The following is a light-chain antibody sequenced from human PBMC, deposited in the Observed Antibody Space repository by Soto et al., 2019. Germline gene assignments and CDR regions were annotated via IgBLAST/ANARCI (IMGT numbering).Light chain of an antibody. CDR1: KGVKRGS. Sequence: DIVLTQSPGTLSLSPGERATLSCRPNKGVKRGSLAWYQKKLGQAPRLLLYGISRRAIGIPDRFSGSGSGTDFTLTINRLEPEDFAVYYCQHYGDSVWTFGQGTKVEI. J-gene: IGKJ1*01. V-gene: IGKV3-20*01. CDR3: QHYGDSVWT. CDR2: GIS.